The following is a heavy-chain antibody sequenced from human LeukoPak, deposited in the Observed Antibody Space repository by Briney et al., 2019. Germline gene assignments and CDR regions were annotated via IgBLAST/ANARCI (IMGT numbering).Heavy chain of an antibody. CDR1: GITFRSYA. J-gene: IGHJ4*02. CDR3: VKDRVPNAIW. V-gene: IGHV3-23*01. CDR2: ISGSGADT. Sequence: GGSLRLSCAGITFRSYAMTWVRQAPGKGLEWVSGISGSGADTYYADSVRGRFTVSRDNSNSTLYLQMNSLRAEDTAVYYCVKDRVPNAIWWGQGTLDTVSS. D-gene: IGHD2-2*01.